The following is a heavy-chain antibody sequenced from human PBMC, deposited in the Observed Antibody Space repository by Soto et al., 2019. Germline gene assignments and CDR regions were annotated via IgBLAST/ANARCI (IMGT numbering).Heavy chain of an antibody. CDR3: ARGGAESIYGMDV. J-gene: IGHJ6*02. V-gene: IGHV1-46*01. D-gene: IGHD3-10*01. Sequence: PGASVKVSCKASGYTFTSYYMHWVRQAPGQGLEWMGIINPTGGSTTYAQKFQGRVTVTTDTSTSTVYMELSSLRSDDTAVYYCARGGAESIYGMDVWGQGTTVTVSS. CDR2: INPTGGST. CDR1: GYTFTSYY.